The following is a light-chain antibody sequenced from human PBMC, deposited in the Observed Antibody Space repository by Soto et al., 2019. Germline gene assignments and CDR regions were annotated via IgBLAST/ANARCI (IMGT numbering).Light chain of an antibody. Sequence: QSVLTQPPSVSGAPGQRVTISCTGSSSNIGSNYDVQWYQQLPGTAPKLLILGNTDRPSGVPDRFSGSKSGTSASLAITGFQADDEAEYYCQSYDDSLSVHYVFGTGTKVTVL. CDR2: GNT. V-gene: IGLV1-40*01. CDR1: SSNIGSNYD. J-gene: IGLJ1*01. CDR3: QSYDDSLSVHYV.